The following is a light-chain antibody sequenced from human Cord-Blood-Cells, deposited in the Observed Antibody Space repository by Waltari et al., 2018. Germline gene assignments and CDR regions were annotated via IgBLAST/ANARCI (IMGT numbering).Light chain of an antibody. CDR3: QQYGSSPMYT. V-gene: IGKV3-20*01. CDR2: GAS. J-gene: IGKJ2*01. Sequence: EMVLTQSPGTLSLSPGDRATPSCRASQGVSSSYLAGYQRKPGQAPRLLIYGASSRATGIQDRFSGSGSGTDFTLTISRLEPEDFAVYYCQQYGSSPMYTFGQGTKLEIK. CDR1: QGVSSSY.